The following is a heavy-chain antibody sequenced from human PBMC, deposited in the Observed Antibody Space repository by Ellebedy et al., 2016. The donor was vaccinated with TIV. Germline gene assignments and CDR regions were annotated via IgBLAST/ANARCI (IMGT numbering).Heavy chain of an antibody. J-gene: IGHJ3*02. D-gene: IGHD3-22*01. CDR3: AREVRGDDSTGYYYHPAFDI. V-gene: IGHV4-59*01. Sequence: SETLSLTCAVSGGSMSYYYWGWIRQPPGKGLEWIGYIFHSGSTNYNPSLESRVTISVDTSKNQFSLRLNSVTAADTAVYYCAREVRGDDSTGYYYHPAFDIWGQGAMVTVSS. CDR1: GGSMSYYY. CDR2: IFHSGST.